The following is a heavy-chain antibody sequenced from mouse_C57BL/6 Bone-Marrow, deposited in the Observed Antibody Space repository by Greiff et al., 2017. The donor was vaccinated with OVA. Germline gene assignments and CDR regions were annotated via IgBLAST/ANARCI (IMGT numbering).Heavy chain of an antibody. CDR1: GFTFSSYA. Sequence: EVKLEESGGGLVKPGGSLKLSCAASGFTFSSYAMSWVRQTPEKRLEWVATISDGGSYTYYPDNVKGRFTISRDNAKNNLYLQMSHLKSEDTAMYYCARKSLGYFDVWGTGTTVTVSS. CDR2: ISDGGSYT. D-gene: IGHD6-2*01. V-gene: IGHV5-4*03. CDR3: ARKSLGYFDV. J-gene: IGHJ1*03.